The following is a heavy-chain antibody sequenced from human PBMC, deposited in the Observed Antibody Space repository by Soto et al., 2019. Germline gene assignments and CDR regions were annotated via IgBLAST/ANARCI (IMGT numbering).Heavy chain of an antibody. Sequence: GVLRLSCAASGFTFSSYAMSWVRQAPGKGLEWVSAISGSSASTYYADSVKGRFTISRDNSKNTLYLEMNSLRAEDTAVYYRAKEGGGIVVPAHWGQGTLVTVSS. CDR1: GFTFSSYA. J-gene: IGHJ4*02. D-gene: IGHD2-2*01. V-gene: IGHV3-23*01. CDR3: AKEGGGIVVPAH. CDR2: ISGSSAST.